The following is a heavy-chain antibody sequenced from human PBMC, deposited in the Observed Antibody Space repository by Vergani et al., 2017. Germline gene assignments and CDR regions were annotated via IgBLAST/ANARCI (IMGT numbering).Heavy chain of an antibody. CDR3: ARLRVRGVMGYYYGMDV. Sequence: QVQLQESGPGLVKPSETLSLTCTVSGGSISSYYWSWIRQPPGKGLEWIGYIYYSGSTNYNPSLKSRVTISVDTSKNQFSLKMSPVTAADTAVYYCARLRVRGVMGYYYGMDVWGQGTTVTVSS. J-gene: IGHJ6*02. D-gene: IGHD3-10*01. CDR1: GGSISSYY. CDR2: IYYSGST. V-gene: IGHV4-59*08.